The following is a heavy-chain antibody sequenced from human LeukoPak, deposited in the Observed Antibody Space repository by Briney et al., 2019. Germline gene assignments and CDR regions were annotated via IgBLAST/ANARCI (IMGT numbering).Heavy chain of an antibody. Sequence: PGGSLRLSCAASGFTLSSYLMSWVRQAPGKGLEWVANIKQDGSEKYYVDSVKGRFTISRDNAKNSLYLQMSSLRAEDTALYYCARELPGYRGMDVWGQGTTVTVSS. J-gene: IGHJ6*02. CDR3: ARELPGYRGMDV. CDR1: GFTLSSYL. V-gene: IGHV3-7*04. CDR2: IKQDGSEK. D-gene: IGHD2-15*01.